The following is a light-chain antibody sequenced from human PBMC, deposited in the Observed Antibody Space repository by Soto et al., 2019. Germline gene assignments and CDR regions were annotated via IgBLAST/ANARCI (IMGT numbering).Light chain of an antibody. Sequence: QSVLTQPPSVSGAPGQRVTISCTGSSSNIGAGYDVHWYQQLPGTAPKLLIYGNSNRPSGVPVRFSGSKSGTSASLAITGLQAEDEADYYCQSYDSSLFWVFGGGTKVTVL. CDR3: QSYDSSLFWV. CDR2: GNS. J-gene: IGLJ3*02. V-gene: IGLV1-40*01. CDR1: SSNIGAGYD.